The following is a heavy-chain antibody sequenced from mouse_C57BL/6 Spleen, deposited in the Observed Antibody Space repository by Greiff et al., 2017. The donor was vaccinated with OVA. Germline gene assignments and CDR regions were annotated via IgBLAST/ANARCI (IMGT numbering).Heavy chain of an antibody. V-gene: IGHV6-6*01. J-gene: IGHJ4*01. Sequence: EVQLVESGGGLVQPGGSMKLSCAASGFTFSDAWMDWVRQSPEKGLEWVAEIRNKANNHASYYAVSGKGRFTISRDDSKSSVYMQMNSLRAEDTGIDYCTRGVATWDYAMDYWGQGTSVTVSS. CDR2: IRNKANNHAS. D-gene: IGHD1-1*01. CDR1: GFTFSDAW. CDR3: TRGVATWDYAMDY.